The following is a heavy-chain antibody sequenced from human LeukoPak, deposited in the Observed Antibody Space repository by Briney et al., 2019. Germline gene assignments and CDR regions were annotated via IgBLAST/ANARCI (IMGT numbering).Heavy chain of an antibody. V-gene: IGHV4-59*01. CDR2: IYYSGST. Sequence: SETLSLTCTVSGGSISSYYWSWIRQPPGKGLEWIGHIYYSGSTNYNPSLKSRVTISVDTSKNQLSLKLSSVTAADTAVYYCAREVRRGYDFWSGYSDAFDFWGQGTMVTVSS. CDR3: AREVRRGYDFWSGYSDAFDF. D-gene: IGHD3-3*01. J-gene: IGHJ3*01. CDR1: GGSISSYY.